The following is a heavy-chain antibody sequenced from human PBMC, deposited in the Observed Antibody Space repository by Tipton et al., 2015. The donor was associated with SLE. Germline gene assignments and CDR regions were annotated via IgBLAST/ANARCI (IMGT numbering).Heavy chain of an antibody. CDR2: ISWNSGSI. J-gene: IGHJ5*02. Sequence: QLVQSGGGLVQPGRSLRLSCAASGFTFDDYVMHWVRQAPGKGLEWVSGISWNSGSIGYADSVKGRFTISRDNAKNSLYLQMNSLRAEDTALYYCAKSAWGGYYDSANWFDPWSQGTLVTVSS. CDR3: AKSAWGGYYDSANWFDP. V-gene: IGHV3-9*01. CDR1: GFTFDDYV. D-gene: IGHD3-22*01.